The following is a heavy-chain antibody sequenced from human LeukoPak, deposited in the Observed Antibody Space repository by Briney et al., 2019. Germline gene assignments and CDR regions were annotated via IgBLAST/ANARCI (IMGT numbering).Heavy chain of an antibody. CDR1: GYSFTGYY. Sequence: GASVKVSCKASGYSFTGYYMHWVRQAPGQGLEWMGWINPNSGGTNYAQKFQGRVTMTRDTSISTAYMELSRLRSDDTAVYYCAREALGYGSGSYYTYWGQGTLVTVSS. CDR2: INPNSGGT. D-gene: IGHD3-10*01. V-gene: IGHV1-2*02. CDR3: AREALGYGSGSYYTY. J-gene: IGHJ4*02.